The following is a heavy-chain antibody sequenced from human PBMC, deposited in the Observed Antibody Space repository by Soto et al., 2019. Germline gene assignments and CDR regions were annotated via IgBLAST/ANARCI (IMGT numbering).Heavy chain of an antibody. CDR1: GGSISSSSYY. Sequence: SETLSLTCTVSGGSISSSSYYWGWIRQPPGKGLEWIGSIYYSGSTYYNPSLKSRVTISVDTSKNQFSLKLSSVTAADTAVYYCARGFRVRYYYYMDVWGKGTKVTVSS. J-gene: IGHJ6*03. V-gene: IGHV4-39*01. D-gene: IGHD3-10*01. CDR2: IYYSGST. CDR3: ARGFRVRYYYYMDV.